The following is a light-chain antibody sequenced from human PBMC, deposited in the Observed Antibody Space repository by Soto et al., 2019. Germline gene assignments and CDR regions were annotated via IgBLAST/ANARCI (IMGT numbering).Light chain of an antibody. Sequence: AIQMTQSPSSLSASVGDRVTITCRASQGIRNDLGWYQQKPGKAPKLLIYAASSLQSGVPSRFSGSGSGTDFTLTISSLQPEXXXTXXXLQDYNYPRTFGQGTKVEIK. J-gene: IGKJ1*01. CDR3: LQDYNYPRT. CDR2: AAS. V-gene: IGKV1-6*01. CDR1: QGIRND.